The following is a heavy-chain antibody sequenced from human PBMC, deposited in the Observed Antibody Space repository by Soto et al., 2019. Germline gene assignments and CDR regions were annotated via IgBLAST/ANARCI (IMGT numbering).Heavy chain of an antibody. CDR2: ISAYNGNT. D-gene: IGHD3-3*01. CDR3: ARTTIFGVVITLSWFDP. CDR1: GYTFTSYG. V-gene: IGHV1-18*01. J-gene: IGHJ5*02. Sequence: QVQLVQSGAEVKKPGASVKVSCTASGYTFTSYGISWVRQAPGQGLEWMGWISAYNGNTNYAQKLQGRVTMTTDTSTSTAYMELRSLRSDDTAVYYCARTTIFGVVITLSWFDPWGQGTLVTVSS.